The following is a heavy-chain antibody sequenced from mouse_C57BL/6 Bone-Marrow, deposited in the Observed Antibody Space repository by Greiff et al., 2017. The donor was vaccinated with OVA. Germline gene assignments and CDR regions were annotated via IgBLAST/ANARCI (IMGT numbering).Heavy chain of an antibody. V-gene: IGHV1-80*01. D-gene: IGHD2-4*01. CDR1: GYAFSGYW. CDR2: IYPGDGDT. CDR3: ARSGDYDSAWYFDV. J-gene: IGHJ1*03. Sequence: QVQLQQSGAELVKPGASVKISCKASGYAFSGYWMNWVKQRPGKGLEWIGQIYPGDGDTNYNGKFKGKATLTADKSSSTAYMQLSSLTSEESAVYFCARSGDYDSAWYFDVWGTGTTVTVSS.